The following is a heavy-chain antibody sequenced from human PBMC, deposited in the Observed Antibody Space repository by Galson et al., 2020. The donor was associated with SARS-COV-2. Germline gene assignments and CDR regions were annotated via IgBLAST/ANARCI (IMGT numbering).Heavy chain of an antibody. V-gene: IGHV1-24*01. CDR2: FDPEDGET. CDR3: ATSGLLFRTGRFDP. D-gene: IGHD2-21*02. Sequence: ASVKVSCKVSGYTLTELSMHWVRQAPGKGLEWMGGFDPEDGETIYAQKFQGRVTMTEDTSTDTAYMELSSLRSEDTAVYYCATSGLLFRTGRFDPWGQGTLVTVSS. CDR1: GYTLTELS. J-gene: IGHJ5*02.